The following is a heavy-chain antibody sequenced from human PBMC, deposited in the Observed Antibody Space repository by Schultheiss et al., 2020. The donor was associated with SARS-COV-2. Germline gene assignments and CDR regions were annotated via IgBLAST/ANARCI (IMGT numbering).Heavy chain of an antibody. D-gene: IGHD1-14*01. J-gene: IGHJ4*02. CDR3: AKVRNALSRVFEDYFDY. Sequence: GGSLRLSCAASGFTFSSYSMNWVRQAPGKGLEWVSSISSSSSYIYYADSVKGRFTISRDNAKNTLYLQMNSLRAEDTAVYYCAKVRNALSRVFEDYFDYWGQGTLVTVSS. CDR1: GFTFSSYS. V-gene: IGHV3-21*04. CDR2: ISSSSSYI.